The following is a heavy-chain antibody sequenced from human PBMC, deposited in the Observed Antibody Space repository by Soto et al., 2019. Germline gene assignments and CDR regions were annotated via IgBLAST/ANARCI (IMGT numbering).Heavy chain of an antibody. V-gene: IGHV6-1*01. D-gene: IGHD1-7*01. CDR1: GDSVSSNSAA. CDR3: AGTSSLQWYYMDG. CDR2: TYYRSRWYN. Sequence: QTLSLTCVISGDSVSSNSAAWNWIRQSPSRGLEWLGRTYYRSRWYNDYAVSVRSRITVNADTSKNQFSLHLNSVTPEDTAVYYGAGTSSLQWYYMDGWDKGTTVTVSS. J-gene: IGHJ6*03.